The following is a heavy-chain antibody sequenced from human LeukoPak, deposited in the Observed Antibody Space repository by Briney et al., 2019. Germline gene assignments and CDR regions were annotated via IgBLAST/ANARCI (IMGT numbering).Heavy chain of an antibody. D-gene: IGHD3-3*01. CDR2: INPGGDNT. V-gene: IGHV1-46*01. J-gene: IGHJ6*03. CDR1: GYTFTNYY. Sequence: ASVKVSCKASGYTFTNYYIHWVRQAPGQGLEWMGLINPGGDNTNYAQNFQGRVTMTRDTSASTVYMELSSLRSEDTAVYYCARGNYDFWSGSYYYYMDVWGKGTTVTVSS. CDR3: ARGNYDFWSGSYYYYMDV.